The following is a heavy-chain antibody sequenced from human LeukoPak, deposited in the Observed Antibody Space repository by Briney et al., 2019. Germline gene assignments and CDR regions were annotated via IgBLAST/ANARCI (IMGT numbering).Heavy chain of an antibody. D-gene: IGHD4-23*01. CDR3: ARVPRWYVIDY. Sequence: PGGSLRLSCAASGFTFSSYEMKWVRQAPGKGLEWVSYISSSGSTIYYADSAKGRFTISRDNAKNSLYLQMNSLRAEDTAVYYCARVPRWYVIDYWGQGTLVTVSS. CDR1: GFTFSSYE. CDR2: ISSSGSTI. J-gene: IGHJ4*02. V-gene: IGHV3-48*03.